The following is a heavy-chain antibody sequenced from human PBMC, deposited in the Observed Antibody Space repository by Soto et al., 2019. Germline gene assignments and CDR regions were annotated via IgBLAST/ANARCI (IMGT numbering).Heavy chain of an antibody. CDR1: DGSLSPNY. Sequence: SETLSLTCTVSDGSLSPNYWSWIRQPPGKGLEWIGYIYFAGTTTYNPSLQSRVSISLDTSKNEVSLKLTSVTAADTAVYYCARGSRDGYTHWGQGTLVTVSS. V-gene: IGHV4-59*08. CDR3: ARGSRDGYTH. J-gene: IGHJ4*02. D-gene: IGHD5-12*01. CDR2: IYFAGTT.